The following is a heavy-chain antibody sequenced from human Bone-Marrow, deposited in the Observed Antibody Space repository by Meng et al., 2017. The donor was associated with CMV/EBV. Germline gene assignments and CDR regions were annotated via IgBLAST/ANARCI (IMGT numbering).Heavy chain of an antibody. D-gene: IGHD3-3*01. J-gene: IGHJ5*02. V-gene: IGHV3-74*01. CDR3: VREDGVDASRGNRFDP. CDR2: ISWNSGSI. Sequence: GESLKISCAASGFTFSSYWMHWVRQAPGKGLEWVSGISWNSGSIGYADSVKGRFTISRDNAKNTLYLQMNTLRAEDTAVYYCVREDGVDASRGNRFDPWGQGTLVTVSS. CDR1: GFTFSSYW.